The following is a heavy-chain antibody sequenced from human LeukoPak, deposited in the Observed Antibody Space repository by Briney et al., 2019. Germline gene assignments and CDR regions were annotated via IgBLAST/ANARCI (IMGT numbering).Heavy chain of an antibody. CDR2: ISSSSSYI. CDR1: GFTFSSYS. Sequence: GGSLRLSCAASGFTFSSYSMNWVPPAPGERLEGVSSISSSSSYIYYSASVKGRFTISRDNAKNTLYLQMNSLRAEDAAVYYCARSTGRIVVVVAATGVGVDYWGQGTLVTVSS. D-gene: IGHD2-15*01. CDR3: ARSTGRIVVVVAATGVGVDY. J-gene: IGHJ4*02. V-gene: IGHV3-21*01.